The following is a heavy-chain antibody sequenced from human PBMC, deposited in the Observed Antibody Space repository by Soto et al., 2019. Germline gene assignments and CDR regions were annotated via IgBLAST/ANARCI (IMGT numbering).Heavy chain of an antibody. CDR3: TRDRLAAAGWTPYYYYMDV. V-gene: IGHV3-49*03. Sequence: HRGRSLRLSCTASGFTFGDYAMSWFRQAPGKGLEWVGFIRSKAYGGTPEYAASVKGRFTISRDDSKSIAYLQMDSLKTEDTAVYYCTRDRLAAAGWTPYYYYMDVWGKGTTVTVSS. D-gene: IGHD6-13*01. CDR1: GFTFGDYA. J-gene: IGHJ6*03. CDR2: IRSKAYGGTP.